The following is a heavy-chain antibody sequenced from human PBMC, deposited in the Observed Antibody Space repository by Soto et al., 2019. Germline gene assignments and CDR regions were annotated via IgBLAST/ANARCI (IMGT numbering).Heavy chain of an antibody. J-gene: IGHJ4*02. Sequence: EVQLVESGGGLIPPGGSLRLSCAASGFLVNSAYMTWVRQAPGKGLEWLSMINSDGSTLYAESVKGRFTISRDNSKNRLDLQMHGLRAEDTAMYYCARSGYSFAWGYWGQGTLVIVTS. CDR1: GFLVNSAY. V-gene: IGHV3-53*01. CDR3: ARSGYSFAWGY. CDR2: INSDGST. D-gene: IGHD5-18*01.